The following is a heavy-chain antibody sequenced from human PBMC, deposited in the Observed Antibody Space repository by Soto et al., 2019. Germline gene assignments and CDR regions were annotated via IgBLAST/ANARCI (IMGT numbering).Heavy chain of an antibody. CDR3: TRDFRFGGE. D-gene: IGHD3-16*01. J-gene: IGHJ4*02. Sequence: GGSLRLSCAASGFNVNKNYTTWVRQAPGKGLEWVSTIYSSGPTYYTDSVKGRFTISRDDSRSTLYLQMNNLTVEDTAVYYCTRDFRFGGEWRQGTLVTVSS. V-gene: IGHV3-53*01. CDR2: IYSSGPT. CDR1: GFNVNKNY.